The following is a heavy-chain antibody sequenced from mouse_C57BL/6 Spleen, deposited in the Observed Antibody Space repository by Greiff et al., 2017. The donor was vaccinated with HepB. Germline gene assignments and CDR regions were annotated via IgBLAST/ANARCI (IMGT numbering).Heavy chain of an antibody. V-gene: IGHV1-52*01. CDR3: ARSYGRSWGD. CDR1: GYTFTSYW. CDR2: IDPSDSET. D-gene: IGHD1-1*01. J-gene: IGHJ2*01. Sequence: QVQLQQPGAELVRPGSSVKLSCKASGYTFTSYWMHWVKQRPIQGLEWIGNIDPSDSETHYNQKFKDKATLTVDKSSSTAYMQLSSLTSEDSAVYYCARSYGRSWGDWGQGTTLTVSS.